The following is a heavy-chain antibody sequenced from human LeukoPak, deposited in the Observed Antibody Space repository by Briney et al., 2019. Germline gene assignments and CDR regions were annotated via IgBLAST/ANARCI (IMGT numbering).Heavy chain of an antibody. CDR3: ARNGYYYDSSGYSAVDY. Sequence: ASVKVSCKASGYTFTGYYMHWVRQAPGQGLEWMGRINPNSGGTNYAQKFQGRVTMTRDTSISTAYMELSRLRSDDMAVYYCARNGYYYDSSGYSAVDYWGQGTLVTVSS. CDR2: INPNSGGT. J-gene: IGHJ4*02. D-gene: IGHD3-22*01. CDR1: GYTFTGYY. V-gene: IGHV1-2*06.